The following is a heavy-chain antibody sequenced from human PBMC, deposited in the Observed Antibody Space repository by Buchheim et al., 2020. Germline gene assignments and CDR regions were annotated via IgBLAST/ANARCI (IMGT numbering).Heavy chain of an antibody. CDR2: INHSGST. D-gene: IGHD2-21*02. CDR1: GGSFSGYY. CDR3: ARETEEDDFLAGRVDY. J-gene: IGHJ4*02. Sequence: QVQLQQWGAGLLKPSETLSLTCAVYGGSFSGYYWSWIRQPPGKGLEWIGEINHSGSTNYNPSLKSRVTISVDTSKNQFSLKLSSVTAADTAVYYCARETEEDDFLAGRVDYWGQGTL. V-gene: IGHV4-34*01.